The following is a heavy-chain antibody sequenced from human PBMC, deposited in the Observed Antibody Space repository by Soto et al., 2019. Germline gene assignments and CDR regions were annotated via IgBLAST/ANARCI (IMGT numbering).Heavy chain of an antibody. D-gene: IGHD2-8*01. CDR2: IYYSGST. Sequence: PGKGLEWIGSIYYSGSTYYNPSLKSRVTISVDTSKNQFSLKLSSVTAADTAVYYCAILVYCTHGAGYRVGDDGRHFCCQGPTITAFQ. CDR3: AILVYCTHGAGYRVGDDGRHFCCQGPTITAFQ. V-gene: IGHV4-39*01. J-gene: IGHJ1*01.